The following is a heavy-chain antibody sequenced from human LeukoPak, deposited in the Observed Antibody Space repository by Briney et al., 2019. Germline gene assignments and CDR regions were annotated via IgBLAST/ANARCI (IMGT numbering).Heavy chain of an antibody. CDR1: GYTLTELS. D-gene: IGHD5-24*01. CDR2: FDPEDGET. V-gene: IGHV1-24*01. J-gene: IGHJ6*03. Sequence: ASVKVSCKVSGYTLTELSMHWVRQAPGKGLEWMGGFDPEDGETIYAQRFQGRVTMTEDTSTDTAYMELSSLRSEDTAVYYCARRQKWLQLPLGYYYYMDVWGKGTTVTVSS. CDR3: ARRQKWLQLPLGYYYYMDV.